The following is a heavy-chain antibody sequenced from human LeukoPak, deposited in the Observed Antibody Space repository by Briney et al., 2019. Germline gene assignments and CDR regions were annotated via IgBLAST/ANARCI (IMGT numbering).Heavy chain of an antibody. J-gene: IGHJ6*02. CDR2: IIPIFGIA. CDR3: AIMAMPGGVYYYGMDV. D-gene: IGHD2-8*01. CDR1: GGTFSSYA. V-gene: IGHV1-69*04. Sequence: ASVKVSCKASGGTFSSYAISWVRQAPGQGLEWMGRIIPIFGIANYAQKFQGRVTITADKSTSTAYMELSSLRSEDTAVYYCAIMAMPGGVYYYGMDVWGQGTTVTVSS.